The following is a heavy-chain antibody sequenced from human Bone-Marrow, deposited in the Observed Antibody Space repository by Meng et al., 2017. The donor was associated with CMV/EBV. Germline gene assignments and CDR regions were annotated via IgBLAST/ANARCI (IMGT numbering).Heavy chain of an antibody. CDR2: IYSGGST. V-gene: IGHV3-53*01. CDR3: AIYYDSSGLKVVAFDI. CDR1: GFTVSSNY. D-gene: IGHD3-22*01. Sequence: GGSLRLSCAASGFTVSSNYMSWVRQAPGKGLEWVSVIYSGGSTYYADSVKGRFTISRDNSKNTLYLQMNSLRAEDTAVYYCAIYYDSSGLKVVAFDIWGQGTMVTVSS. J-gene: IGHJ3*02.